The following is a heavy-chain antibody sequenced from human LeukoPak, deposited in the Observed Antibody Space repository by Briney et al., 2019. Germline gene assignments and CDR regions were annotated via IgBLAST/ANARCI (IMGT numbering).Heavy chain of an antibody. CDR1: GYTFTSYY. CDR2: INPSGGST. D-gene: IGHD5-12*01. Sequence: EASVKVSCKASGYTFTSYYMHWVRQAPGQGLEWMGIINPSGGSTSYAQKFQGRVTMTRDTSISTAYMELSRLRSDDTAVYYCAREDIVATMGFDYWGQGTLVTVSS. J-gene: IGHJ4*02. V-gene: IGHV1-46*01. CDR3: AREDIVATMGFDY.